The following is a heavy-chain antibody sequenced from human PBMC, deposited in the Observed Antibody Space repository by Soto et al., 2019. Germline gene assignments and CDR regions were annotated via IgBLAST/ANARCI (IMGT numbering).Heavy chain of an antibody. J-gene: IGHJ6*02. CDR3: ARYWHSYSPNYFRGMDV. CDR2: IYPGDSDT. D-gene: IGHD5-18*01. V-gene: IGHV5-51*01. CDR1: GYSFTTDW. Sequence: GESLKISCKASGYSFTTDWIGWVRQMPGKGLEWMGIIYPGDSDTRYSPSFQGQVTISADKSISTAYLQWSSLKASDTAMYYCARYWHSYSPNYFRGMDVWGQGTTVTVSS.